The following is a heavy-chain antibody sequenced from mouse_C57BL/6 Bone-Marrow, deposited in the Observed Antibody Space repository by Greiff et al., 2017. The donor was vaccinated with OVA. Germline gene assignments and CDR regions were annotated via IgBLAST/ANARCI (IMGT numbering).Heavy chain of an antibody. CDR1: GFTFSDYG. D-gene: IGHD2-3*01. J-gene: IGHJ4*01. Sequence: VQLKESGGGLVKPGGSLKLSCAASGFTFSDYGMHWVRQAPEKGLEWVAYISSGSSTIYYADTVKGRFTISRDNAKNTLFLQMTSLRSEDTAMYYCARGGYYAGYAMDYWGQGTSVTVSS. CDR2: ISSGSSTI. CDR3: ARGGYYAGYAMDY. V-gene: IGHV5-17*01.